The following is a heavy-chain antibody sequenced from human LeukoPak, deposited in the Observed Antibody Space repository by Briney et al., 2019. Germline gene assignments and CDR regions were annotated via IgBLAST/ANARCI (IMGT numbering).Heavy chain of an antibody. CDR3: AKDPGGPNYYDSSGHDY. CDR2: ISGSGGTT. J-gene: IGHJ4*02. Sequence: PGGSLRLSCAASGFTFNNYAMNWVRQAPGKGLEWVSVISGSGGTTYYADSVKGRFTISRDNSKNTLYLQMNSLRAEDTAVYYCAKDPGGPNYYDSSGHDYWGQGTLVTVSS. D-gene: IGHD3-22*01. CDR1: GFTFNNYA. V-gene: IGHV3-23*01.